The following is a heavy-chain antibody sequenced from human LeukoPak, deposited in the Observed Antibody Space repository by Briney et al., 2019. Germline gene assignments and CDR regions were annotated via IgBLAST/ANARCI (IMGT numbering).Heavy chain of an antibody. J-gene: IGHJ4*02. Sequence: GGSLRLSCAVSGITLSNYGMSWVRQAPGKGLEWVAGISDSGGSTKYADSVEGRFTISRDNPKNALFLQMNSLRAEDTAVYFCAKRGVVIRVVLVGFHKEAYYFESWGQGALVTVSS. CDR2: ISDSGGST. V-gene: IGHV3-23*01. D-gene: IGHD3/OR15-3a*01. CDR1: GITLSNYG. CDR3: AKRGVVIRVVLVGFHKEAYYFES.